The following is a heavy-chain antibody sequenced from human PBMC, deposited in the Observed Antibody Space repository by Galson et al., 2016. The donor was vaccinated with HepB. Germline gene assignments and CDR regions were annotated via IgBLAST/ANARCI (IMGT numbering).Heavy chain of an antibody. CDR3: ARMRYSSGWLDGLDI. J-gene: IGHJ3*02. CDR2: ISSGSSYT. CDR1: GFSFRSHA. D-gene: IGHD6-19*01. V-gene: IGHV3-21*01. Sequence: SLRLSCAVSGFSFRSHAMNWARQAPGKGLEWVSSISSGSSYTYYADSMKGRFTISRDNARNSLYLQMNSLRVEDTAVYYCARMRYSSGWLDGLDIWGQGTMVTVSS.